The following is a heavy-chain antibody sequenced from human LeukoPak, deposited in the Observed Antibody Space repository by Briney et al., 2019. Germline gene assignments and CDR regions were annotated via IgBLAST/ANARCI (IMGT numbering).Heavy chain of an antibody. CDR3: ARETQYCSSTSCPTSHYYYGMDV. CDR1: GGTFSSYA. V-gene: IGHV1-69*04. Sequence: SVKVSCKASGGTFSSYAISWVRQAPGQGLEWMGRIIPILGIANYAQKFQGRVTITADKSTSTAYMELSSLRSEDTAVYYCARETQYCSSTSCPTSHYYYGMDVWCQGTTVTVSS. J-gene: IGHJ6*02. CDR2: IIPILGIA. D-gene: IGHD2-2*01.